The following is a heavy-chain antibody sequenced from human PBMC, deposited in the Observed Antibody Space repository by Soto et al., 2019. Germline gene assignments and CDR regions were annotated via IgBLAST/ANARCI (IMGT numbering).Heavy chain of an antibody. D-gene: IGHD6-13*01. CDR2: VSGSGGTT. CDR3: AMGLAAAGPFDY. CDR1: GFTFSSSA. Sequence: EVQLLGSGGGLVQPGGSLRLSCAASGFTFSSSAMSWVRQAPGTGLEWVSAVSGSGGTTYYADSVKGRFTISRDNSKNTLYLLLNSLRAEDTAVYYCAMGLAAAGPFDYWGQGTLVTVSS. J-gene: IGHJ4*02. V-gene: IGHV3-23*01.